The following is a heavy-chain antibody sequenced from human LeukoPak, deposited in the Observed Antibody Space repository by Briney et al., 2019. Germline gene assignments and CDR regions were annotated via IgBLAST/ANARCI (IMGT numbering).Heavy chain of an antibody. CDR3: ASSAVTTVVNWFDP. CDR2: IIPIFGTA. D-gene: IGHD4-17*01. J-gene: IGHJ5*02. V-gene: IGHV1-69*13. Sequence: SVKVSCKASGGTFSSYAISWVRQAPGQGLEWMGGIIPIFGTANYAQKFQGRVTITADESMSTAYTELSSLRSEDTAVYYCASSAVTTVVNWFDPWGQGTLVTVSS. CDR1: GGTFSSYA.